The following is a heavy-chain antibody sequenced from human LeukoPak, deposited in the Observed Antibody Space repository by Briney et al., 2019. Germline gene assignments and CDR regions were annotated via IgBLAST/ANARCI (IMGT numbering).Heavy chain of an antibody. CDR1: GFTFSSYW. Sequence: GGSLSLSCAASGFTFSSYWMTWVRQAPGKGLEWVANIKQDGSEKYYVDSVKGRFTIFRDNAKNTLYLQMDSLRGEDTALYYCARGGSVDTASDGDYWGQGTLVTVSS. V-gene: IGHV3-7*01. CDR2: IKQDGSEK. D-gene: IGHD5-18*01. J-gene: IGHJ4*02. CDR3: ARGGSVDTASDGDY.